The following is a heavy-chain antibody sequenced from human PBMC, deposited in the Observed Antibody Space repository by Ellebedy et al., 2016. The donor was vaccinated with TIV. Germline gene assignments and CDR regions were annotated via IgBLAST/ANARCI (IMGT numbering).Heavy chain of an antibody. Sequence: AASVKVSCKVSGYTLTELSMHWVRQAPGKGLEWMGGFDPEDGETIYAQKFQGRVTMTEDTSTDTAYMELSSLRSEDTAVYYCGGYCSGGSCYGAFDIWGQGTMVTVSS. CDR1: GYTLTELS. D-gene: IGHD2-15*01. CDR3: GGYCSGGSCYGAFDI. J-gene: IGHJ3*02. CDR2: FDPEDGET. V-gene: IGHV1-24*01.